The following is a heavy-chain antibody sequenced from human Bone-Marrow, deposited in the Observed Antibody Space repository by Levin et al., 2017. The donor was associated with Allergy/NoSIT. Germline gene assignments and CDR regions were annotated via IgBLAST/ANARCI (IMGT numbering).Heavy chain of an antibody. CDR2: IWYDGSNK. CDR1: GFTFRNYG. V-gene: IGHV3-33*01. J-gene: IGHJ2*01. D-gene: IGHD1-26*01. CDR3: TRDIGSNYFDL. Sequence: GESLKISCAASGFTFRNYGMHWVRQAPGKGLEWVAVIWYDGSNKFYADSVKGRFTISRDNSKNTLFLQMNSLRAEDTADYYCTRDIGSNYFDLWGRGTLVTVAS.